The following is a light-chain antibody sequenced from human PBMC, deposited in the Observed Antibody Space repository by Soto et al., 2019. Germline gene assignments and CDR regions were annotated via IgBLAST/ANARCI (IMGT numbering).Light chain of an antibody. Sequence: DIQLTQSRSFLSASVGDRVTITCRASQGISSYLAWYQQKPGKAPKLLIYAASTSQSGVPSRFSGSGSGTEFTLTISSLQPEDFATYYCQQLNSYPLTFGGGTKVEIK. CDR2: AAS. V-gene: IGKV1-9*01. CDR3: QQLNSYPLT. J-gene: IGKJ4*01. CDR1: QGISSY.